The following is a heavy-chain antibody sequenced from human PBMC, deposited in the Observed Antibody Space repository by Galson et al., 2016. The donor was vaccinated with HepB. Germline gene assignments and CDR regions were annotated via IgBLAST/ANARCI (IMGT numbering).Heavy chain of an antibody. CDR3: ARAPLEMATIQRGYFDY. D-gene: IGHD5-24*01. J-gene: IGHJ4*02. V-gene: IGHV3-30-3*01. CDR1: GFTFSSYA. Sequence: SLRLSCAASGFTFSSYAMHWVRQAPGKGLEWVAVISSDGSNKYYADSVKGRFTISRDNSKNTLYLQMNSLRAEDTAVYYCARAPLEMATIQRGYFDYWGQGTLVTVSS. CDR2: ISSDGSNK.